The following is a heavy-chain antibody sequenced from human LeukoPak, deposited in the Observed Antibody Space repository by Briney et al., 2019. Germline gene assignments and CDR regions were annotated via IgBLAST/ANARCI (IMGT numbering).Heavy chain of an antibody. Sequence: PGGSLRLSCAASGFTFNSYSMCWVRQAPGKGLEWLSYITSSSNTIYYADSVKGRLTISRDNAQNSLYLQMNSLRAEDTAVYYCVRERYRGSDYWGQGTLVTVSS. CDR3: VRERYRGSDY. CDR2: ITSSSNTI. D-gene: IGHD3-10*01. V-gene: IGHV3-48*01. J-gene: IGHJ4*02. CDR1: GFTFNSYS.